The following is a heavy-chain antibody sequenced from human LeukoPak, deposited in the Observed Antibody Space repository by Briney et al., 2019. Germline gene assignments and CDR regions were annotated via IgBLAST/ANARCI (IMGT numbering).Heavy chain of an antibody. J-gene: IGHJ4*02. D-gene: IGHD6-19*01. CDR3: ARGRDSSGWYNDY. CDR1: GGSFSGYY. CDR2: INHSGST. Sequence: PSETLSLTCAVYGGSFSGYYWSWIRQPPGKGLESIGEINHSGSTNYNPSLKSRVTISVDTSKNQFSLKLSSVTAADTAVYYCARGRDSSGWYNDYWGQGTLVTVSS. V-gene: IGHV4-34*01.